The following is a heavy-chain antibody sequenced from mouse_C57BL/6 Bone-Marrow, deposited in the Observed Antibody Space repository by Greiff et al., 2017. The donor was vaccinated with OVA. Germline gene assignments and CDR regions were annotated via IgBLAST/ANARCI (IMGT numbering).Heavy chain of an antibody. CDR1: GYTFASYW. V-gene: IGHV1-69*01. J-gene: IGHJ2*01. CDR2: IDPSDSYT. Sequence: QVQLQQPGAELVMPGASVKLSCKASGYTFASYWMHWVKQRPGQGLEWIGEIDPSDSYTNYNQKFMGKSTLTVDKSSSTAYMQLSSLTSEDSAVYYCARYSYYFDYWGQGTTLTVSS. CDR3: ARYSYYFDY.